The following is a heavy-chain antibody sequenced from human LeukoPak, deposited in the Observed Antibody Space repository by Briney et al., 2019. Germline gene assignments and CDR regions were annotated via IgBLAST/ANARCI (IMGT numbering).Heavy chain of an antibody. Sequence: ASVKVSCKASGYTFTSYYMHWVRQAPGQGLEGMGLSNPSGGSTSYAQKFQGRVTMTRDTSTSTVNMDLSSLRSEDTAVYYCTRGGYCSSTSCLDFDYWGQGTLVTVSS. J-gene: IGHJ4*02. V-gene: IGHV1-46*01. CDR2: SNPSGGST. D-gene: IGHD2-2*01. CDR3: TRGGYCSSTSCLDFDY. CDR1: GYTFTSYY.